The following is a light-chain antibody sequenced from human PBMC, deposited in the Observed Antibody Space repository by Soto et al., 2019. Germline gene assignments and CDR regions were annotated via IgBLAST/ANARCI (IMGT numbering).Light chain of an antibody. CDR2: GAS. CDR1: QSISSTY. J-gene: IGKJ2*01. V-gene: IGKV3-20*01. Sequence: EIVLTQSPGTLSLSPGERATLSCRASQSISSTYLAWYQQKLGQAPRLLIYGASSRATGIPDRFGGSGSGTDFTLTISSLQSEDFALYFCQQYNNWPLYSFGQGTKLEIK. CDR3: QQYNNWPLYS.